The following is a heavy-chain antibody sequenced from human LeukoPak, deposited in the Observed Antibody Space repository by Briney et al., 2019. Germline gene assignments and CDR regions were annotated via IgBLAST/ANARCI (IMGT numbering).Heavy chain of an antibody. V-gene: IGHV1-69*06. CDR1: GGTFSSYA. CDR3: ARGTYSYGYDY. CDR2: IIPIFGTA. Sequence: ASVKVSCKASGGTFSSYAISWVRQAPGQGLEWMGGIIPIFGTANYAQKFQGRVTITADKSTSTAYMELSSLRSEDTAVYYCARGTYSYGYDYWGQGTLVTVSS. J-gene: IGHJ4*02. D-gene: IGHD5-18*01.